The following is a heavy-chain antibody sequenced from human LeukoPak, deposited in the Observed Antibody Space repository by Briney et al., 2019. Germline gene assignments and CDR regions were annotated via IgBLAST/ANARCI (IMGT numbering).Heavy chain of an antibody. J-gene: IGHJ6*03. CDR3: ARVQYSSSWSYYYYYMDV. Sequence: PSETLSLTCTGSGGSISSYYWSWIRQPPGKGLEWIGYIYYSGSTNYNPSLKSRVTISVDTSKNQFSLKLSSVTAADTAVYYCARVQYSSSWSYYYYYMDVWGKGTTVTVSS. D-gene: IGHD6-13*01. CDR2: IYYSGST. CDR1: GGSISSYY. V-gene: IGHV4-59*01.